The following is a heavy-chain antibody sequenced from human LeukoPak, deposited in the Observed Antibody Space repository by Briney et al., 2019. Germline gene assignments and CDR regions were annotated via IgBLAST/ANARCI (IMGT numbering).Heavy chain of an antibody. CDR2: IRSKAYGGTT. V-gene: IGHV3-49*04. D-gene: IGHD6-19*01. CDR3: TREAVAGTV. Sequence: GGSLRLSCAASGFTFSSYAMSWVRQAPGKGLEWVGFIRSKAYGGTTEYAASVKGRFTISRDDSKSIAYLQMNSLKTEDTAVYYCTREAVAGTVWGQGTLVTVSS. J-gene: IGHJ4*02. CDR1: GFTFSSYA.